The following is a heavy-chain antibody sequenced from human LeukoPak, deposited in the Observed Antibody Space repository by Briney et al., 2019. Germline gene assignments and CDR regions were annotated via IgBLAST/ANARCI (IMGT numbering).Heavy chain of an antibody. J-gene: IGHJ4*02. CDR2: INPNSGGT. CDR3: ARDVDIVATDFDY. CDR1: GYTFTGYY. Sequence: ASVKVSCMASGYTFTGYYMHWVRQAPGQGLEWMGRINPNSGGTNYAQKFQGRVIMTRDTSISTAYMELSRLRSDDTAVYYCARDVDIVATDFDYWGQGTLVTVSS. V-gene: IGHV1-2*06. D-gene: IGHD5-12*01.